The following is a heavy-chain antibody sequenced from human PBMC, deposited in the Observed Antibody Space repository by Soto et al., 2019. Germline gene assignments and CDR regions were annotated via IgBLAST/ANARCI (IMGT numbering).Heavy chain of an antibody. Sequence: GGSLRLSCAASGFTFSNYWMSWVRQVPGKGLAWVSNIKEDGSEKYYVDSVKGRFTISRDNAKNSVHLQMNSLRDEDTAVYYSVRFSILVSGRGRGAFFDSWGQGTPVTVSS. D-gene: IGHD6-19*01. CDR2: IKEDGSEK. J-gene: IGHJ4*02. V-gene: IGHV3-7*03. CDR3: VRFSILVSGRGRGAFFDS. CDR1: GFTFSNYW.